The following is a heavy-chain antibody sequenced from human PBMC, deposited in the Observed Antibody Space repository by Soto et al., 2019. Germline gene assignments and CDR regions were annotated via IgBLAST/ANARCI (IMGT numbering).Heavy chain of an antibody. Sequence: QVQLVESGGGVVQPGRSLRLSCAASGFTFSSYGMHWVRQAPGKGLEWVAVISYDGSNKYYADSVKGRFTISRDNSKNTLYLQMTSLRAEDTAVYYCAKGSQYSGSYFLFDYWGQGTLVTVSS. CDR3: AKGSQYSGSYFLFDY. D-gene: IGHD1-26*01. CDR2: ISYDGSNK. J-gene: IGHJ4*02. CDR1: GFTFSSYG. V-gene: IGHV3-30*18.